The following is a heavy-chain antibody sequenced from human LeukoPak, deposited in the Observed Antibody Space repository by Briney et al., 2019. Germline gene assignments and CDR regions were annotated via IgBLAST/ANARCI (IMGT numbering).Heavy chain of an antibody. Sequence: PGGSLRLSCAASGFTFSTYWMHWVRQTPGKGLVWVSRINSDESGTSYADSVKGRFTISRDNAKNTLYLQMNSLRAEDTAVYYCTRSTGNYYDSSAYYDYWGQGTLVTVFS. V-gene: IGHV3-74*01. CDR3: TRSTGNYYDSSAYYDY. D-gene: IGHD3-22*01. CDR1: GFTFSTYW. CDR2: INSDESGT. J-gene: IGHJ4*02.